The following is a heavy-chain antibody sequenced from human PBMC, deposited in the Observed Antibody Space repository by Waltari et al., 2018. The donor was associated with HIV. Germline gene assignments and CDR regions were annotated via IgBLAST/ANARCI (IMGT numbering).Heavy chain of an antibody. CDR3: AKAISRIGVTEYYFDH. D-gene: IGHD6-19*01. Sequence: EVQLVESGGGLVQPGRSLRLSCAASGFTFDDYAMHWVGQAPGKGVEWVSGISGNSGRIGYADSEKGRFTISRDNAKNSLYLQMNSLRFEDTALYYCAKAISRIGVTEYYFDHWGQGTLVTVSS. V-gene: IGHV3-9*01. J-gene: IGHJ4*02. CDR2: ISGNSGRI. CDR1: GFTFDDYA.